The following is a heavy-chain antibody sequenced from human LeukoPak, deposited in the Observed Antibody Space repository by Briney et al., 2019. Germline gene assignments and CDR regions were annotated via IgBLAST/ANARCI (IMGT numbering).Heavy chain of an antibody. CDR3: AGGAPPSAFDY. D-gene: IGHD3-16*01. Sequence: ASVRVSCKASGGTFSSCAISWVRQAPGQGLEWMGGIIPIFGTANYAQKFQGRVTITADESTSTAYMELSSLRSEDTAVYYCAGGAPPSAFDYWGQGTLVTVSS. CDR2: IIPIFGTA. CDR1: GGTFSSCA. V-gene: IGHV1-69*13. J-gene: IGHJ4*02.